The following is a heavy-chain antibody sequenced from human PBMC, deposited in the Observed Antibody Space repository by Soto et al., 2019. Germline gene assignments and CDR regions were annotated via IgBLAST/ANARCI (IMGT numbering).Heavy chain of an antibody. CDR3: ARKKWRLRLVRWGNSCYFGMDS. V-gene: IGHV1-69*13. Sequence: SVKVSCKASGGTFSSYAISWGRQAPGQGLEWMGGIIPIFGTANYAQKFQGRVTITADESTSKAYMELSSLRSEATVVSYCARKKWRLRLVRWGNSCYFGMDSWGQGATVTVSS. CDR2: IIPIFGTA. D-gene: IGHD3-16*01. CDR1: GGTFSSYA. J-gene: IGHJ6*02.